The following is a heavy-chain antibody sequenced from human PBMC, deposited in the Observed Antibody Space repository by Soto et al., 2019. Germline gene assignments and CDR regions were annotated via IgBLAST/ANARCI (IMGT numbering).Heavy chain of an antibody. CDR1: GFTFSANG. J-gene: IGHJ6*02. CDR2: ISSGSEYI. CDR3: AKDGAAGSVLGV. D-gene: IGHD6-13*01. Sequence: EVQLVESGGGLVKPGGSLRLSCSASGFTFSANGMNWVRQAPGKGPEWVSSISSGSEYIFYGDSVQGRLTISRDNAKNSEYLQHNNLRAEDTAVYYCAKDGAAGSVLGVWGQGTTFTVSS. V-gene: IGHV3-21*02.